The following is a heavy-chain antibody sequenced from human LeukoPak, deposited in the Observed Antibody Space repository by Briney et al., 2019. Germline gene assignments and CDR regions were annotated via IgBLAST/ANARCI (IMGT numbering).Heavy chain of an antibody. J-gene: IGHJ6*02. D-gene: IGHD6-19*01. CDR1: GASITSSGVY. CDR2: AYYGADT. Sequence: SGTLSLTCAVAGASITSSGVYWGWVRQPPGKGLEWVGCAYYGADTYSNPSLKSRVTISFDTSKNQFSLSLTSVTAADTAVYFCARLFSRGWPYFYGLGAWGQGTTVTVSS. CDR3: ARLFSRGWPYFYGLGA. V-gene: IGHV4-39*01.